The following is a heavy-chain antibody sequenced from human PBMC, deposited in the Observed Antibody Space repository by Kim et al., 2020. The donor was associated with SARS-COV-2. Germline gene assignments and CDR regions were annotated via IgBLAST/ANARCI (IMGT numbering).Heavy chain of an antibody. D-gene: IGHD6-13*01. J-gene: IGHJ3*02. CDR3: ARGYSSRLGAFDI. Sequence: SVKVSCKASGGTFSSYAISWVRQAPGQGLEWMGGIIPIFGTANYAQKFQGRVTITADESTSTAYMELSSLRSEDTAVYYCARGYSSRLGAFDIWGQGTMVTVSS. CDR2: IIPIFGTA. CDR1: GGTFSSYA. V-gene: IGHV1-69*13.